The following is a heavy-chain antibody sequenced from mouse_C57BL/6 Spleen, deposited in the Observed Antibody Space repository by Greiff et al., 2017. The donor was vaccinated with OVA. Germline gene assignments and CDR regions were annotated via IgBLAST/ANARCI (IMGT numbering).Heavy chain of an antibody. Sequence: EVQRVESGGGLVQPGGSMKLSCAASGFTFSDAWMDWVRQSPEKGLEWVAEIRNKANNHATYYAESVKGRFTISRDDSKSSVYLQMNSLRAEDTGIYYCARIFNWDWFAYWGQGTLVTVSA. D-gene: IGHD4-1*01. CDR1: GFTFSDAW. V-gene: IGHV6-6*01. CDR2: IRNKANNHAT. CDR3: ARIFNWDWFAY. J-gene: IGHJ3*01.